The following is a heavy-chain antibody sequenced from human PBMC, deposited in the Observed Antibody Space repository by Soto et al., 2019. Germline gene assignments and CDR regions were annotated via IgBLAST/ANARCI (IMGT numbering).Heavy chain of an antibody. J-gene: IGHJ5*02. CDR1: GFSFTTYG. CDR3: TKSWLFEKNWFDP. V-gene: IGHV3-23*01. Sequence: PGGSLRLSCAAPGFSFTTYGMSWVRQAPGKGLEWVSDISSTGLYTYLADSVKGRFTISRDNSKNTLYLQMNSLRVDDTAVYFCTKSWLFEKNWFDPWGQGTLVTVSS. D-gene: IGHD3-22*01. CDR2: ISSTGLYT.